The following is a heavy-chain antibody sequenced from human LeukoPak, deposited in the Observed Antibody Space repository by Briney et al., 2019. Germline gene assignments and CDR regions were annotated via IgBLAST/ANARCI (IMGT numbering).Heavy chain of an antibody. CDR3: AKLQDMTQLVRA. J-gene: IGHJ4*02. V-gene: IGHV3-23*01. D-gene: IGHD1-1*01. CDR2: SGTGGRT. Sequence: GGSLRLSCAGSGFIFSDYVMSWVRQAPGKGLEWVSASGTGGRTYYADSVKGRFTISRDNSKKTVFLQMDGLRVEDTAVYYCAKLQDMTQLVRAWGQGTPVTVSS. CDR1: GFIFSDYV.